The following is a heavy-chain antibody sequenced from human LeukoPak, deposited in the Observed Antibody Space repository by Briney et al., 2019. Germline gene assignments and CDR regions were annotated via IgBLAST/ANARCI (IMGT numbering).Heavy chain of an antibody. CDR1: GLTFSTYW. CDR3: ARDLGGTADY. CDR2: INSHGSST. Sequence: GGSLTVSCAASGLTFSTYWMHWVRQAPGKGLVWVSRINSHGSSTTYADSVKGRFTISRDNAKNTLYMQMNSLRAEDTAVYYCARDLGGTADYWGQGALGPVSS. V-gene: IGHV3-74*01. J-gene: IGHJ4*02. D-gene: IGHD3-10*01.